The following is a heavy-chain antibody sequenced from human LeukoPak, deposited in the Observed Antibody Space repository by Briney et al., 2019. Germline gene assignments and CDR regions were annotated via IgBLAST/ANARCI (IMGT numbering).Heavy chain of an antibody. CDR2: VKKDASEK. V-gene: IGHV3-7*01. J-gene: IGHJ4*02. D-gene: IGHD3-10*01. Sequence: GGSLRLSCAASGFTFSNNWMTWVRQAPGKGLEWVASVKKDASEKNYVDSVKGRFTISRDDAKNSLYLQMNSLRVEDTAVYYCARGPPYGSRSDYFDYWGQGTWVTVSP. CDR1: GFTFSNNW. CDR3: ARGPPYGSRSDYFDY.